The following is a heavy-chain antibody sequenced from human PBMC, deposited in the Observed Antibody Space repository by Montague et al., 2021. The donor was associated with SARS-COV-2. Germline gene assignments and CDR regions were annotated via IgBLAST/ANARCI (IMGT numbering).Heavy chain of an antibody. J-gene: IGHJ6*02. V-gene: IGHV3-33*01. CDR1: GFTFSSYG. D-gene: IGHD3-10*01. CDR2: IWYDGSNK. Sequence: SLRLSCAASGFTFSSYGMHWVRQAPGKGLEWVAVIWYDGSNKYYADSVKGRFTISRDNSENTLYLQMNSLRAEDTAVCYCARDLYGSGRYGMDVWGQGTTVTVSS. CDR3: ARDLYGSGRYGMDV.